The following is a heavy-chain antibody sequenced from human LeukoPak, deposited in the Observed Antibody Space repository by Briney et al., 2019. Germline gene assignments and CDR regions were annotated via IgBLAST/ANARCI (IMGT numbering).Heavy chain of an antibody. CDR2: IYWDDDK. D-gene: IGHD3-10*01. CDR3: AHRPIADYSSGTFFDY. J-gene: IGHJ4*02. V-gene: IGHV2-5*02. CDR1: GFSLRTNTVG. Sequence: SGPTLVKPTQTLTLTCTFSGFSLRTNTVGVGWIRQPPGKALEWLALIYWDDDKRYSPSLKSKLTITKDTSKNQVVLTMTNMDPVDTGTYYCAHRPIADYSSGTFFDYWGQGTLVTVSS.